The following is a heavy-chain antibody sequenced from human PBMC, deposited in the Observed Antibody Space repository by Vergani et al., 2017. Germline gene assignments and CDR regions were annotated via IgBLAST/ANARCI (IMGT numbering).Heavy chain of an antibody. D-gene: IGHD3-16*01. V-gene: IGHV3-21*01. CDR2: ISSSSSYI. CDR1: GFTFSSYS. Sequence: EVQLVESGGGLVKPGGSLRLSCAASGFTFSSYSMNWVRQAPGKGLEWVSSISSSSSYIYYADSVKGRFTISRDNAKNSLYLQMNSLRAEDTAVYYCTRRDSLWGGGDYWGQGTLVTVSS. CDR3: TRRDSLWGGGDY. J-gene: IGHJ4*02.